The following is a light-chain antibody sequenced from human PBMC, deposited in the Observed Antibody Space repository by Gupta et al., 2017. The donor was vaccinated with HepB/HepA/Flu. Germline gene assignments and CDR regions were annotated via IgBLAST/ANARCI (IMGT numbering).Light chain of an antibody. J-gene: IGLJ2*01. CDR3: GTCDSSLSAVV. CDR1: SSNIGNNS. CDR2: ENT. Sequence: QSVLSQPLSVSAAPGQKVTISCSGSSSNIGNNSVSWSQQLPGTAPKLLIYENTKRPSGIPDRFSGSKSGTSATLGITGLQTGDEADYYCGTCDSSLSAVVFGGGTKLTVL. V-gene: IGLV1-51*01.